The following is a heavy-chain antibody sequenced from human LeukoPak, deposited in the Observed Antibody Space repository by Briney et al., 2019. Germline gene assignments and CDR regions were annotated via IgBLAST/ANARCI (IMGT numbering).Heavy chain of an antibody. CDR1: GFTVSSNY. CDR2: IYSGGST. Sequence: PGGSLRLSCAASGFTVSSNYMSWVRQAPGKGLEWVSVIYSGGSTYYADSVKGRFTISRDNSKNTLYLQMNSLRAEDTAVYYCARDTLGKYCSGGSCYVASDYGMDVWGQGTTVTVPS. J-gene: IGHJ6*02. V-gene: IGHV3-66*01. CDR3: ARDTLGKYCSGGSCYVASDYGMDV. D-gene: IGHD2-15*01.